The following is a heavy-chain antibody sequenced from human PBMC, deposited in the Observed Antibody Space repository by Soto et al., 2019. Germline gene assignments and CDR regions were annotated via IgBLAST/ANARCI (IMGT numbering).Heavy chain of an antibody. CDR1: VGSISSSTSY. V-gene: IGHV4-39*01. D-gene: IGHD3-22*01. Sequence: SETLCFSCTFSVGSISSSTSYWGWIRQPRGKGLEWIATVYYSGSTYYNPSLKSRVTISVDTSTNQFSLWLNSVTAADTAVYYCARHLDYYDSRSYFDFWGQGTLVTVSS. J-gene: IGHJ4*02. CDR2: VYYSGST. CDR3: ARHLDYYDSRSYFDF.